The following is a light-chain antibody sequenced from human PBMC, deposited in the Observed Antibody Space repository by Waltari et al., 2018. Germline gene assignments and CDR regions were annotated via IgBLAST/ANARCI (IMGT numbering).Light chain of an antibody. Sequence: DIQMTQSPSTLSASVGDRVTIPCRASQTISTWLAWYQQKPGKAPKLLIYKASSLESGVPSRFSGSGSGTEFTLTISSLQPDDSATYYCQQYNSFPWTFGQGTKVQI. CDR2: KAS. V-gene: IGKV1-5*03. CDR1: QTISTW. CDR3: QQYNSFPWT. J-gene: IGKJ1*01.